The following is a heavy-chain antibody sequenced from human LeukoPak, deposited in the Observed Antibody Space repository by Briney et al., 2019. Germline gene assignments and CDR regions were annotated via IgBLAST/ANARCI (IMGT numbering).Heavy chain of an antibody. CDR3: VVVPAANHFDY. Sequence: ASVKVSCKASGYTFTSYGISWVRQAPGQGLEWMGGIIPIFGTANYAQKFQGRVTITADESTSTAYMELSSLRSEDTAVYYCVVVPAANHFDYWGQGTLVTVSS. V-gene: IGHV1-69*13. J-gene: IGHJ4*02. D-gene: IGHD2-2*01. CDR1: GYTFTSYG. CDR2: IIPIFGTA.